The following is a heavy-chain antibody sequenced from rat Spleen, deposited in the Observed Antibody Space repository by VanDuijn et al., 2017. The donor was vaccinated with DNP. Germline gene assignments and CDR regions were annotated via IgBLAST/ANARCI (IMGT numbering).Heavy chain of an antibody. CDR2: ITSGSGST. J-gene: IGHJ1*01. V-gene: IGHV5-31*01. CDR1: GFTFNYYW. CDR3: ARRGYYGSYWYFDF. Sequence: EVQLVESGGDLVQPGRSLKLSCVASGFTFNYYWMAWVRQVPGKGLEWIASITSGSGSTSYPDSVKGRFTISRDNAKNTLYLQMNSLRSEDTATYYCARRGYYGSYWYFDFWGPGTMVTVSS. D-gene: IGHD1-6*01.